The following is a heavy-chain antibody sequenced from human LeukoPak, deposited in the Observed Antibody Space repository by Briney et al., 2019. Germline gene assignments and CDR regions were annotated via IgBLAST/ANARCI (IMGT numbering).Heavy chain of an antibody. J-gene: IGHJ4*02. CDR2: ISYDGSNK. V-gene: IGHV3-30*01. CDR3: ARCAYSSSWLIDY. CDR1: GFTFGSYA. Sequence: PGRSLRLSCAASGFTFGSYAMHWVRQAPGKGLEWVAVISYDGSNKYYADSVKGRFTISRDNSKNTLYLQMNSLRAEDTAVYYCARCAYSSSWLIDYWGQGTLVTVSS. D-gene: IGHD6-13*01.